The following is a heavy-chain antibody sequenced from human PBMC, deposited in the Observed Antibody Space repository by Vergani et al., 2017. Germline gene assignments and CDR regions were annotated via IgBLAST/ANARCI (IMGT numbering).Heavy chain of an antibody. V-gene: IGHV3-7*01. CDR3: ARDREGRGYYFDY. CDR2: IKQDGSEK. CDR1: GFTFSSYW. J-gene: IGHJ4*02. Sequence: EVQLVESGGGLVQPGGSLRLSCAASGFTFSSYWMSWVRQAPGKGLEWVANIKQDGSEKYYVDSVKGRFTISRDNAKNSLYLQMNSLRAEDTAVYYCARDREGRGYYFDYWGQGTLVTVSS.